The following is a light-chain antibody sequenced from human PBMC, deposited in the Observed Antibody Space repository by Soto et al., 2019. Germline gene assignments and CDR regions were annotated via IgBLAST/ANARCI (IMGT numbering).Light chain of an antibody. CDR1: QSVSSQ. CDR2: GAS. J-gene: IGKJ1*01. CDR3: QHYVTSLTT. Sequence: VLRPSQATLSLSRGERASLSCRASQSVSSQLAWYQQKPGQAPRIFTFGASIRVTGIPDRFIGSGSGTDVTLTISRLEPEDFAVYYCQHYVTSLTTFGQGTKVDI. V-gene: IGKV3-20*01.